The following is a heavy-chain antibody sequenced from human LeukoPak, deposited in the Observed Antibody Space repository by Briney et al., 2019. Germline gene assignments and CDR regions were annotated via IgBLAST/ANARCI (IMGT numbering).Heavy chain of an antibody. J-gene: IGHJ4*02. D-gene: IGHD3-10*01. CDR1: GDSISSSTYY. CDR3: ARSSYGAGSKPYWVDC. Sequence: SETLSLTCTVSGDSISSSTYYWAWIRQPPGKGLEYIGSYSGSTYYNPSLKSRVTISVDTSKKQFSLKLSSVTAADTAVYYCARSSYGAGSKPYWVDCWGQGTLVTVSP. CDR2: YSGST. V-gene: IGHV4-39*01.